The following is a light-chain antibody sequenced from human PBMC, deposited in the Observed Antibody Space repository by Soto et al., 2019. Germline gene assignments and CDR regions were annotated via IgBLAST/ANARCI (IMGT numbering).Light chain of an antibody. Sequence: DIQMTQSPSTLSASVGDRDTITCRASQSISSWLAWYQQKPGKAPKLLIYKASSLESGVPSRFSGSGSGTEFTLTISSLQPDDFATYYCQQYNSYSRPFGQGTKVDIK. CDR2: KAS. CDR1: QSISSW. V-gene: IGKV1-5*03. CDR3: QQYNSYSRP. J-gene: IGKJ1*01.